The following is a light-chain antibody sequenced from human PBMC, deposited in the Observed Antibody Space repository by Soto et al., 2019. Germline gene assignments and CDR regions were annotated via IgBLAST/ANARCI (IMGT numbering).Light chain of an antibody. J-gene: IGLJ2*01. Sequence: QPVLTQPASVSGSPGQSITISCTGTSSDVGGYNYVSWYQQHPGKAPKLMIYDVSNRPSGVSNRFSGSKSGNTASLTISGLQAEDEADYYCSSYTSSSTRRVFGGGTKVTVL. CDR2: DVS. V-gene: IGLV2-14*01. CDR1: SSDVGGYNY. CDR3: SSYTSSSTRRV.